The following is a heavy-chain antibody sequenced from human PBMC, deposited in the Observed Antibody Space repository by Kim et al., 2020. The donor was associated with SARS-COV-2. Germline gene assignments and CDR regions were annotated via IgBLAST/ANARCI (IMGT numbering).Heavy chain of an antibody. D-gene: IGHD3-3*01. CDR2: IYYSGNT. CDR1: GFSVSSGSYF. CDR3: ARAPNDFWSGYPYYFDY. Sequence: SETLSLTCTVSGFSVSSGSYFWSWIRQPPGKGLEWIGYIYYSGNTNYNPSLKSRVTMSVDTSKNQFSLKLRSVTAADTAVYYCARAPNDFWSGYPYYFDYWGQGTLVTVSS. J-gene: IGHJ4*02. V-gene: IGHV4-61*01.